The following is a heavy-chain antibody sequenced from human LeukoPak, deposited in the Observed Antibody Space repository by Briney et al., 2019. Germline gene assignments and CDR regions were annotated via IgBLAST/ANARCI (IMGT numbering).Heavy chain of an antibody. CDR3: AREVESHVDY. CDR2: ISSRSNYI. J-gene: IGHJ4*02. D-gene: IGHD3-3*01. V-gene: IGHV3-21*01. CDR1: GFTFSSYA. Sequence: GGSLRLSCAASGFTFSSYAMSWVRQAPGKGLEWVSSISSRSNYIYYADSVKGRFTISRDNAKNSLYLQMNSLRAEDTAVYYCAREVESHVDYWGQGTLVTVSS.